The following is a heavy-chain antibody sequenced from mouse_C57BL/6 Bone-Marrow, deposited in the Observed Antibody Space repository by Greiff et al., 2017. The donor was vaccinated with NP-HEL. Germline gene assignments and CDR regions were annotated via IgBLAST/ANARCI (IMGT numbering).Heavy chain of an antibody. D-gene: IGHD1-1*01. CDR1: GFNIKDYY. CDR2: IDPEDGET. V-gene: IGHV14-2*01. CDR3: AGHDQDYSSSSFAY. J-gene: IGHJ3*01. Sequence: EVQLQQSGAELVKPGASVKLSCTASGFNIKDYYMHWVKQRTEQGLEWIGRIDPEDGETKYAPKFQDKATITVDTSSNTAYLQLSSLTSEDTAVYYRAGHDQDYSSSSFAYWGKGTLVTVSA.